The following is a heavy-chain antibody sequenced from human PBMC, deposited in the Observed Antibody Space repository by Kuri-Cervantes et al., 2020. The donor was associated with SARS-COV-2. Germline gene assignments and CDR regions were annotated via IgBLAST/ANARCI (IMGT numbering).Heavy chain of an antibody. CDR2: IYYSGST. J-gene: IGHJ6*02. V-gene: IGHV4-61*01. CDR1: GGSVSSGSYY. Sequence: SETLSLTCTVSGGSVSSGSYYWSWIRQPPGKGLEWIGYIYYSGSTNYNPSLKSRVTISVDTSKNQFSLKLSSVTAADTAVYYCARVVRRRWELRHYYYYGMDVWGQGTTVTVSS. CDR3: ARVVRRRWELRHYYYYGMDV. D-gene: IGHD1-26*01.